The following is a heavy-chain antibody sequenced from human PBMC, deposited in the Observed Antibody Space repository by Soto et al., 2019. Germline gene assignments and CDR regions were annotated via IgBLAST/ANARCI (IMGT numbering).Heavy chain of an antibody. CDR2: IIPIFGTA. CDR1: GGTFSSYA. V-gene: IGHV1-69*13. CDR3: ARDGAYDILTGYHVNWFDP. D-gene: IGHD3-9*01. J-gene: IGHJ5*02. Sequence: GASVKVFCKASGGTFSSYAISWVRQAPGQGLEWMGGIIPIFGTANYAQKFQGRVTITADESTSTAYMELSSLRSEDTAVYYCARDGAYDILTGYHVNWFDPWGQGTLVTVSS.